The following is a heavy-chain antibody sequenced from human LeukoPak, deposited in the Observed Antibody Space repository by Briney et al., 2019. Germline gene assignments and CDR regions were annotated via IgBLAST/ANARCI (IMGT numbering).Heavy chain of an antibody. Sequence: GGSLRLSCAASGFTFSGYAIHWVRQAPGKGLEFVSAISGDGSYTYYANSVKGRLTISRDISKNTLYLQMGSLKTEDMAVYYCARDLYWGSGYYYMDVWGKGTTVTVSS. D-gene: IGHD3-10*01. CDR1: GFTFSGYA. J-gene: IGHJ6*03. V-gene: IGHV3-64*01. CDR3: ARDLYWGSGYYYMDV. CDR2: ISGDGSYT.